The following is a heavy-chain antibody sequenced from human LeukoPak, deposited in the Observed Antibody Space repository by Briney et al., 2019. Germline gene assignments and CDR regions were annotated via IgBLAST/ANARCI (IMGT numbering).Heavy chain of an antibody. CDR2: IYGAGNT. Sequence: PGGSLRLSCAASGFTVITNDMTWVRQAPGKGLEWVSVIYGAGNTYYADSVKGRFTISRDYSKNMLYLQMNSLRADDTAVYYCASGGYGDYVLNYWGQGTLVTVSS. V-gene: IGHV3-53*01. J-gene: IGHJ4*02. D-gene: IGHD4-17*01. CDR3: ASGGYGDYVLNY. CDR1: GFTVITND.